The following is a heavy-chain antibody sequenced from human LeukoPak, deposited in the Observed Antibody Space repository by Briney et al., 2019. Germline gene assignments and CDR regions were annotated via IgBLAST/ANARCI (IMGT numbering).Heavy chain of an antibody. V-gene: IGHV3-15*01. CDR3: AHRDTTMVRVDY. J-gene: IGHJ4*02. D-gene: IGHD5-18*01. CDR2: IKSKTDGGTT. CDR1: GFTFRNAS. Sequence: PGGSLRLSCAASGFTFRNASMSWIRQAPGKGLEWVGRIKSKTDGGTTDYAAPVKGRFTISRDDSKNTLYLQMNSLTTEDTAVYFCAHRDTTMVRVDYWGQGTLVTVSS.